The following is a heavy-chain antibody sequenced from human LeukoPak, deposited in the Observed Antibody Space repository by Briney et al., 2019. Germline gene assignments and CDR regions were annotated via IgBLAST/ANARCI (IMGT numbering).Heavy chain of an antibody. CDR3: ARDSGTYSSSPRSSLGSSYYFDY. V-gene: IGHV3-23*01. Sequence: PGGSLRLSCAASGFTFRSYAMSWVRQAPGKGLEWVSFITGSGADTYYADSVKGRFTISRDNSKNTLYLQMNSLRAEDTAVYYCARDSGTYSSSPRSSLGSSYYFDYWGQGTLVTVSS. D-gene: IGHD6-6*01. CDR2: ITGSGADT. CDR1: GFTFRSYA. J-gene: IGHJ4*02.